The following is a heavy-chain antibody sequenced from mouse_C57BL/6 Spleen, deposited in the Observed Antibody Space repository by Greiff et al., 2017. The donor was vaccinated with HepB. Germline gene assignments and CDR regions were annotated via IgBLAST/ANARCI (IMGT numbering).Heavy chain of an antibody. CDR2: IWNGGGT. J-gene: IGHJ1*03. CDR1: GFSLTSYA. Sequence: QVQLQQSGPGLVAPSQSLSITCTVSGFSLTSYAISWVRQPPGKGLEWLGVIWNGGGTNYNSALKSRLSISKDNSKSQVFLKMNSLQTDDTARYYCARNSPPFTTVANWYFDVWGTGTTVTVSS. D-gene: IGHD1-1*01. V-gene: IGHV2-9-1*01. CDR3: ARNSPPFTTVANWYFDV.